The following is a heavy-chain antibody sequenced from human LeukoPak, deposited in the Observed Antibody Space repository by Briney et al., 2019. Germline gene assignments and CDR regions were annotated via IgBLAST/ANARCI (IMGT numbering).Heavy chain of an antibody. CDR2: ISSSSSYI. Sequence: PGGSLRLSCAASGFTFSSYSMNWVRQAPGKGLEWVSSISSSSSYIYYADSVKGRFTISRDNAKSSLYLQMNSLRAEDTAVYYCARDRTRGMDVWGQGTTVTVSS. CDR3: ARDRTRGMDV. CDR1: GFTFSSYS. V-gene: IGHV3-21*01. J-gene: IGHJ6*02.